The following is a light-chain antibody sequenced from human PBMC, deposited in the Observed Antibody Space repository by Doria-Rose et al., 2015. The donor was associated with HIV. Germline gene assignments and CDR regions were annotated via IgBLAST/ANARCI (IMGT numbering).Light chain of an antibody. V-gene: IGKV3-20*01. CDR1: QSFSSIY. CDR2: DGS. J-gene: IGKJ1*01. CDR3: HQYGTSWT. Sequence: EIVLTQSPGTLSLSPGERATLSCRASQSFSSIYLDWYQQKPSRAPSLLIYDGSTRATGIPDRFSASGSGTDFTLTINRLEPEDFALYYCHQYGTSWTFGQGTKVEI.